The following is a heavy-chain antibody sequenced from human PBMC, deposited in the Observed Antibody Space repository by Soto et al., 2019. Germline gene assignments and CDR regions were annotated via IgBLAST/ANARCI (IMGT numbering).Heavy chain of an antibody. D-gene: IGHD6-13*01. Sequence: SETLSLTCTVSGGSISSGGYYWSWIRQHPGKGQERIGYIYYSGSTYYNPSLKSRVTISVDTSKNQFSLKLSSVTAADTAVYYCAIGDSWEIAAAIESDNWFDPWGQGTLVTVSS. CDR1: GGSISSGGYY. V-gene: IGHV4-31*03. CDR2: IYYSGST. CDR3: AIGDSWEIAAAIESDNWFDP. J-gene: IGHJ5*02.